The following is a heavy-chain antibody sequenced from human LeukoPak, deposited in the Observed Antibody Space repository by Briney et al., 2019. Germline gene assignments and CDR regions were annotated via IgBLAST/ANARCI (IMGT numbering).Heavy chain of an antibody. J-gene: IGHJ5*02. CDR3: ARLSLIFGWFDP. CDR1: GGSISRSSYY. V-gene: IGHV4-39*01. CDR2: IYYSGST. D-gene: IGHD3-10*01. Sequence: PSETLSLTCTVSGGSISRSSYYWGWIRQPPGKGLEWIGSIYYSGSTYYNPSLKSRVTISVDTSKNQFSLKLSSVTAADTAVYYCARLSLIFGWFDPWGQGTLVPVSS.